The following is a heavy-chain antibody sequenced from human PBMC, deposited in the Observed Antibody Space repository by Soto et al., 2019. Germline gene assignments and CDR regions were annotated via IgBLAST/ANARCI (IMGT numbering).Heavy chain of an antibody. V-gene: IGHV4-34*01. CDR2: INHSGST. D-gene: IGHD6-13*01. Sequence: SETLSLTCAVYGGSFSGYYWSWIRQPPGKGLEWIGEINHSGSTNHNPSLKSRVTISVDTSKNQFSLKLSSVTAADTAVYYCARPFPYSSSRVKGNNWFDPWGQGTLVTVSS. CDR3: ARPFPYSSSRVKGNNWFDP. J-gene: IGHJ5*02. CDR1: GGSFSGYY.